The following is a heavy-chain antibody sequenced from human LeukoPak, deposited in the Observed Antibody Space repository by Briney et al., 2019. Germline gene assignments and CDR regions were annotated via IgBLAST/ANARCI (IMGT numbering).Heavy chain of an antibody. CDR2: IYYSGST. Sequence: SETLSLTCTVSGGSISSYYWSWIRQPPGKGLEWIGYIYYSGSTNYNPSLKSRVSISVDTSKNQFSLNVSSVTAADTAVYYCARGSSRLSGYSSSWGQGTLVTVSS. CDR1: GGSISSYY. CDR3: ARGSSRLSGYSSS. D-gene: IGHD5-18*01. J-gene: IGHJ4*02. V-gene: IGHV4-59*01.